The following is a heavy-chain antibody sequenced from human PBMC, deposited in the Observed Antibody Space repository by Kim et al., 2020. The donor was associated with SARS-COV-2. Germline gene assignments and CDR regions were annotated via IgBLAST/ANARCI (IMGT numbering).Heavy chain of an antibody. CDR2: IYYSGST. CDR3: ARSSPSGYRDYYYYYGMDV. Sequence: SETLSLTCTVSGGSISSGGYYWSWIRQHPGKGLEWIGYIYYSGSTYYNPSLKSRVTISVDTSKNQFSLKLSSVTAADTAVYYCARSSPSGYRDYYYYYGMDVWGQGTTVTVSS. V-gene: IGHV4-31*03. CDR1: GGSISSGGYY. J-gene: IGHJ6*02. D-gene: IGHD3-22*01.